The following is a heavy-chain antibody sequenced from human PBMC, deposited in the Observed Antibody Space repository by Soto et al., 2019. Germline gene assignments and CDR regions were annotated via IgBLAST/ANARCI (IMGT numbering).Heavy chain of an antibody. Sequence: PGGSLRLSCAASGFTVSSNYMSWVRQAPGKGLEWVSVIYSGGSTYYADSVKGRFTISRDNSKNTLYLQMNSLRAEDTAVYYCASGYSYGSGYYYYGMDVWGQGTTVTVSS. J-gene: IGHJ6*02. CDR3: ASGYSYGSGYYYYGMDV. CDR2: IYSGGST. V-gene: IGHV3-53*01. CDR1: GFTVSSNY. D-gene: IGHD5-18*01.